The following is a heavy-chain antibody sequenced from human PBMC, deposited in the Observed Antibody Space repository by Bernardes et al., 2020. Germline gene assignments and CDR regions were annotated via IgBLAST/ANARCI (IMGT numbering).Heavy chain of an antibody. CDR1: GLSFGGYW. Sequence: GGSLRLSCAASGLSFGGYWMHWVSQVPGKGLVWVSRINGDGSTTNYADSVKGRFTISRDNAKNTLYLQMNSLRAEDTAIYYCAGPTSADWGQGTLVTVSS. V-gene: IGHV3-74*01. D-gene: IGHD6-19*01. CDR3: AGPTSAD. CDR2: INGDGSTT. J-gene: IGHJ4*02.